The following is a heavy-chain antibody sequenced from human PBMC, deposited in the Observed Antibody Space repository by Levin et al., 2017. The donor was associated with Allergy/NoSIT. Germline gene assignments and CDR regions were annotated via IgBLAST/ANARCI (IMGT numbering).Heavy chain of an antibody. CDR2: IDSDGSST. CDR3: VRDGYCSGTSCNHYYGMDV. V-gene: IGHV3-74*01. D-gene: IGHD2-2*01. CDR1: GFTFRSYW. Sequence: SGGSLRLSCAASGFTFRSYWMHWVRQAPGKGLVWVSRIDSDGSSTSNVDSVKGRFTISRDNAKNTLYLQMNSLRAEDTAVYYCVRDGYCSGTSCNHYYGMDVWGQGTTVTVSS. J-gene: IGHJ6*02.